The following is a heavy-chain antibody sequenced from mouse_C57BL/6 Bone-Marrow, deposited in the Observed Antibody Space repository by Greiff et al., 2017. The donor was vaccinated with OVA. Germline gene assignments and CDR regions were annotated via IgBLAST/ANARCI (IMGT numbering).Heavy chain of an antibody. CDR1: GYTFTSYW. Sequence: VQLQQPGAELVKPGASVKMSCTASGYTFTSYWITWVKQRPGQGLEWIGDIYPGSGSTNYNEKFKSKATLTVDTSSSTAYMQLSSLTSEDSAVYDCARGSYDYLYAMDDWGQGTTVTVSS. V-gene: IGHV1-55*01. J-gene: IGHJ4*01. CDR2: IYPGSGST. CDR3: ARGSYDYLYAMDD. D-gene: IGHD2-4*01.